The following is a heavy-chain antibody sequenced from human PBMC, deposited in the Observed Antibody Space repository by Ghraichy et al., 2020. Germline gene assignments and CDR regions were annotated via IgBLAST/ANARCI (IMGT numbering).Heavy chain of an antibody. Sequence: SGPTLVKPTQTLTLTCTFSGFSLNTREVAVGWIRQPPGKALEWLALIYGDDDKRYSPSLKSRLTITKDASKNQVVLTMTNMDPVDTATYFCGHRRITAARAWFDPWGQGTLVTVSP. V-gene: IGHV2-5*02. J-gene: IGHJ5*02. CDR2: IYGDDDK. CDR1: GFSLNTREVA. D-gene: IGHD6-6*01. CDR3: GHRRITAARAWFDP.